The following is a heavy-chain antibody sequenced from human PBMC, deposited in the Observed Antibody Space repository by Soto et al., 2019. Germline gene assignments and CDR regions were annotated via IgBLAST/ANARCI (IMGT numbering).Heavy chain of an antibody. J-gene: IGHJ4*02. Sequence: GASVKVSCKASGYTFTSYGISWVRQAPGQGLEWMGWISAYNGNTNYAQKHQGRVTMTTDTSTSTAYMELRSLRSDDTAVYYCARDIAVAGPDYFDYWGQGTLVTVSS. V-gene: IGHV1-18*01. CDR2: ISAYNGNT. CDR1: GYTFTSYG. D-gene: IGHD6-19*01. CDR3: ARDIAVAGPDYFDY.